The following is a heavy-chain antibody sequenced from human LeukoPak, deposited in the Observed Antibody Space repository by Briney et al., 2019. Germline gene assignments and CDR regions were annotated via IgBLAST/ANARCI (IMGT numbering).Heavy chain of an antibody. V-gene: IGHV4-30-4*01. CDR3: AREAHYYDSSGYIDY. CDR2: IYYSGST. CDR1: GGSISSGDYY. D-gene: IGHD3-22*01. J-gene: IGHJ4*02. Sequence: SETLSFTCTVSGGSISSGDYYWSWIRQPPGKGLEWIGYIYYSGSTYYNPSLKSRVTISVDTSKNQFSLKLSSVTAADTAVYYCAREAHYYDSSGYIDYWGQGTLVTVSS.